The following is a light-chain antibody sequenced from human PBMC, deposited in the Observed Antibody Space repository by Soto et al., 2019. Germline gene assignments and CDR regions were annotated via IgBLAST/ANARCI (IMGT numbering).Light chain of an antibody. CDR2: KVS. CDR3: NAYTSRSTVF. J-gene: IGLJ7*01. V-gene: IGLV2-14*01. Sequence: QSALTQPASVSGSPGLSITISCTGSSRDVGGYEHVSWYQQYPGKAPKLIIYKVSNRPSGVSQRFSGSKSGNTASLTISGLRVEDEAYYYCNAYTSRSTVFFGGVTQLTVL. CDR1: SRDVGGYEH.